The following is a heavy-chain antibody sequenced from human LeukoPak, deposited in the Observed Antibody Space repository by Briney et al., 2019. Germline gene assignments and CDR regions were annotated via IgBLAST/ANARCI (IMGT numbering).Heavy chain of an antibody. CDR2: ISSSSTI. CDR3: ARVGITMIVV. V-gene: IGHV3-48*02. D-gene: IGHD3-22*01. Sequence: GGSLRLSCAASGFTFSSYSMNWVRQAPGKGLEWVSYISSSSTIYYADSVKGRFTISRDNAKNSLYLQMNSLRDEDTAVYYCARVGITMIVVWGQGTLVTVSS. J-gene: IGHJ4*02. CDR1: GFTFSSYS.